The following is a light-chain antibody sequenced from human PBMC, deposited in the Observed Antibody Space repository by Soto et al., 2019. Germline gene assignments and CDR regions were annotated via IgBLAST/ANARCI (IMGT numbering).Light chain of an antibody. Sequence: EIVMTQSPATLSVSPGERVTLSCRASQSVSSNLAWYQQKPGQAPRLLIYGASTRAAGIPARFSGSGSGTEFTLTISSLQSEDFAVYYCQQYNNSPRTFGQGTKVDI. CDR2: GAS. CDR1: QSVSSN. J-gene: IGKJ1*01. V-gene: IGKV3-15*01. CDR3: QQYNNSPRT.